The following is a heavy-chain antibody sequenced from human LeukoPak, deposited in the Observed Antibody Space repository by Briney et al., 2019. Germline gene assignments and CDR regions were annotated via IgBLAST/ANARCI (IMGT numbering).Heavy chain of an antibody. D-gene: IGHD3-22*01. CDR2: INHIGLT. V-gene: IGHV4-34*01. J-gene: IGHJ5*02. Sequence: SETLSLTCAVYGGSFSGSYWSWIRQPPGKGLEWIGEINHIGLTTYTPSLKSRVTISVDTSKNQFSLKLSSVTAADTAVYYCARGLIYYDCSGYYYFGGWFDPWGQGTLVTVSS. CDR3: ARGLIYYDCSGYYYFGGWFDP. CDR1: GGSFSGSY.